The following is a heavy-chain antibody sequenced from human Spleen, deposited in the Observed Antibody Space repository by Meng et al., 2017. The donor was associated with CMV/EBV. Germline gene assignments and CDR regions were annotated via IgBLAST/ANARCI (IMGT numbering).Heavy chain of an antibody. V-gene: IGHV3-7*01. J-gene: IGHJ4*02. CDR1: GFTFTSYG. CDR2: IKQDGSEK. Sequence: GGSLRLSCAASGFTFTSYGMHWVRQAPGKGLEWVANIKQDGSEKYYVDSVKGRFTISRDNAKNSLYLQMNSLRAEDTAVYYCARLNLVGHQLPWYYFDYWGQGTLVTVSS. D-gene: IGHD2-2*01. CDR3: ARLNLVGHQLPWYYFDY.